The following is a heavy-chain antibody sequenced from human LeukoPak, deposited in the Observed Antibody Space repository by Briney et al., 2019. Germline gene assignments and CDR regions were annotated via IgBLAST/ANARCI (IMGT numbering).Heavy chain of an antibody. CDR2: ISSSSSTI. V-gene: IGHV3-48*01. CDR3: ARDRRYCTNGVCYSSGYFDC. CDR1: GFTFSSYW. J-gene: IGHJ4*02. Sequence: GGSLRLSCAASGFTFSSYWMSWVRQAPGKGLEWVSYISSSSSTIYYADSVKGRFTISRDNAKNSLYLQMNSLRAEDTAVYYCARDRRYCTNGVCYSSGYFDCWGQGALVTVSS. D-gene: IGHD2-8*01.